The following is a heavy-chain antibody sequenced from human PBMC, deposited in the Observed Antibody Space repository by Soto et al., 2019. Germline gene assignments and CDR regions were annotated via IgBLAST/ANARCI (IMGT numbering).Heavy chain of an antibody. CDR3: ATRMRGDRYYYYYYMDV. V-gene: IGHV4-39*01. D-gene: IGHD3-22*01. Sequence: SETLSLTCTVSGGSISSSSYYWGWIRQPPGKGLEWIGSIYYSGSTYYNPSLKSRVTISVDTSKNQFSLKLSSVTAADTAVYYCATRMRGDRYYYYYYMDVWGKGTTVTVSS. J-gene: IGHJ6*03. CDR1: GGSISSSSYY. CDR2: IYYSGST.